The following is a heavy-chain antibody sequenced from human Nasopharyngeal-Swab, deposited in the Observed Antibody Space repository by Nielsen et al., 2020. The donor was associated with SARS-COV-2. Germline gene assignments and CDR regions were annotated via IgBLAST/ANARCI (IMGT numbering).Heavy chain of an antibody. V-gene: IGHV3-23*01. CDR1: GFTVSSNY. CDR2: ISGSGGST. D-gene: IGHD3-22*01. Sequence: GESLKISCAASGFTVSSNYMSWVRQAPGKGLEWVSAISGSGGSTYYADSVKGRFTISRDNSKNTLYLQMNSLRAEDTAVYYCAKDYYDSSGYYYVWGQGTLVTVSS. CDR3: AKDYYDSSGYYYV. J-gene: IGHJ4*02.